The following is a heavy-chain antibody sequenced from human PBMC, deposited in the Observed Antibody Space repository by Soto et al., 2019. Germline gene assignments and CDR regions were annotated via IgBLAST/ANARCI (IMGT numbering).Heavy chain of an antibody. J-gene: IGHJ5*02. D-gene: IGHD6-6*01. CDR1: GYTCTNYG. Sequence: QVQVVQSGTEVKKPGASVKVSCKASGYTCTNYGISWVRQAPGQGLEWMGWISAYNGNTNYAQIFQGRVTLTTDTSTTTAHLELRILSSDDTAVYYCARGDSSSGLHRWGSGTLVTVSS. CDR2: ISAYNGNT. CDR3: ARGDSSSGLHR. V-gene: IGHV1-18*01.